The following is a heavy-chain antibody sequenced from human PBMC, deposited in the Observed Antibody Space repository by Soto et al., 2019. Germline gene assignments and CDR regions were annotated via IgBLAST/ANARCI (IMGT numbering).Heavy chain of an antibody. CDR2: VSGSGDTT. CDR3: AKDHGDYLGNYFNC. V-gene: IGHV3-23*01. D-gene: IGHD4-17*01. CDR1: GFTFSTYA. Sequence: EVQLLESGGGLVQPGGSLRLSCAASGFTFSTYAMSWVRQAPGKGLEWVSAVSGSGDTTYYPDSVRGRFTISRDNSKSTLFLQMNSLRAEDTAVCYCAKDHGDYLGNYFNCWGQGTLVTVSS. J-gene: IGHJ4*02.